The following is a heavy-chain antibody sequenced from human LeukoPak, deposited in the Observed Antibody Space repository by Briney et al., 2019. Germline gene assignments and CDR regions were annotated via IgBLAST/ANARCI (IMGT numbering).Heavy chain of an antibody. Sequence: PGGSLRLSCAASGFTFSSYEMNWVRQAPGKGLEWVSYISSSSSTIYDADSVKGRFTISRDNAKNSLYLQMNSLRAEDTAVYYCAVSDYFDYWGQGTLVTVSS. CDR3: AVSDYFDY. CDR2: ISSSSSTI. J-gene: IGHJ4*02. D-gene: IGHD5/OR15-5a*01. V-gene: IGHV3-48*01. CDR1: GFTFSSYE.